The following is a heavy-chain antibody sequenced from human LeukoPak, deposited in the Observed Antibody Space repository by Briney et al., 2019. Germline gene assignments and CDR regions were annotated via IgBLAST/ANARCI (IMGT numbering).Heavy chain of an antibody. V-gene: IGHV4-30-4*01. Sequence: SETLSLTCTVSGGSISSGDYYWSWIRQPPGTGLEWIGYIYYSGSTYYNPSLKSRVTISVDTSKSQFSLKLSSVTAADTAVYYCARVVVVAATPSWFDPWGQGTLVTVSS. CDR2: IYYSGST. CDR3: ARVVVVAATPSWFDP. CDR1: GGSISSGDYY. J-gene: IGHJ5*02. D-gene: IGHD2-15*01.